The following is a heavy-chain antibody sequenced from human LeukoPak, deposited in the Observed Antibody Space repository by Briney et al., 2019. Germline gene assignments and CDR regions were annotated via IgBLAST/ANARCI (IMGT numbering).Heavy chain of an antibody. V-gene: IGHV3-48*04. CDR3: ARDPASGYDFWSGYYSYYYGMDV. J-gene: IGHJ6*02. CDR2: ISSSGSTI. CDR1: GFSFSNYG. Sequence: GGSLRLSCAASGFSFSNYGMHWVRQAPGKGLEWVSYISSSGSTIYYADSVKGRFTISRDNAKNSLYLQMNSLRAEDTAVYYCARDPASGYDFWSGYYSYYYGMDVWGQGTTVTVSS. D-gene: IGHD3-3*01.